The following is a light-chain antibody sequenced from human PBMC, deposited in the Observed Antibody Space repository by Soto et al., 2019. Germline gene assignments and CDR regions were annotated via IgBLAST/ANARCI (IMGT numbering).Light chain of an antibody. CDR1: QSAGNF. J-gene: IGKJ5*01. CDR3: EQYTNWPIT. CDR2: YIS. V-gene: IGKV3D-15*01. Sequence: EIVMTQSPATLSVSPGETASLSCRASQSAGNFLAWYQQKPGQTPRLLIYYISTRATGIPARFSGSGSGTDFTLTISSLQSEDFAVYYCEQYTNWPITFGQGTRLEIK.